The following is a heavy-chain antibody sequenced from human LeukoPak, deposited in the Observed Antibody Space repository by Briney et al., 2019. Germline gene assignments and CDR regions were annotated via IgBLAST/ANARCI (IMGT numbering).Heavy chain of an antibody. D-gene: IGHD2-2*01. CDR1: GGTFSSYA. CDR3: AREHCSSTSCYSGGYYYYYYMDV. J-gene: IGHJ6*03. V-gene: IGHV1-69*01. CDR2: IIPIFGTA. Sequence: SVKVSCKASGGTFSSYAISWVRQAPGPGLEWMGGIIPIFGTANYAQKFQGRVTITADESTSTAYMELSSLRSEDTAVYYCAREHCSSTSCYSGGYYYYYYMDVWGKGTTVTVSS.